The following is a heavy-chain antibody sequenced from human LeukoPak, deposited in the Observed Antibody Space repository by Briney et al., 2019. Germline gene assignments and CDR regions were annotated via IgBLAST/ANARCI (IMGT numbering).Heavy chain of an antibody. V-gene: IGHV1-18*01. CDR2: IIPMFPTA. CDR1: GNSGDTFNTHG. D-gene: IGHD3-22*01. Sequence: ASVKVSCKASGNSGDTFNTHGVSWVRQAPGQGLEWMGGIIPMFPTAQYSQKLQGRVTMTTDTSTSTAYMELRSLRSDDTAVYYCARVLYYYDSSGYYTPRGPHDAFDIWGQGTMVTVSS. CDR3: ARVLYYYDSSGYYTPRGPHDAFDI. J-gene: IGHJ3*02.